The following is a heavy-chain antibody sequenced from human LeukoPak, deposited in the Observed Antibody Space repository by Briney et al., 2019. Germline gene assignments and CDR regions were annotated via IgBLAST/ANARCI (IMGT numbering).Heavy chain of an antibody. CDR2: IRYDGSNK. Sequence: GGSLRLSCAASGFTFSSYGMHWVRQAPGKGLEWVAFIRYDGSNKYYADSVKGRFTISRDNSKNTLYLQMNSPRAEDTAVYYCAKLGIAVAGTFDYWGQGTLVTVSS. D-gene: IGHD6-19*01. CDR3: AKLGIAVAGTFDY. CDR1: GFTFSSYG. J-gene: IGHJ4*02. V-gene: IGHV3-30*02.